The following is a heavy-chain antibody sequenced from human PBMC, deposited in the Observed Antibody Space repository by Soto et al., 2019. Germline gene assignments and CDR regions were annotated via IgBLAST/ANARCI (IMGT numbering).Heavy chain of an antibody. Sequence: SETLSLTCAVYGGSFSGYYWSWIRQPPGKGLEWIGEINHSGSTNYNPSLKSRVTISVDTSKNQFSLKLSSVTAADTAVYSCARDSDLAERYCRSTSCDPAEYFDHWGQGTLVTVSS. D-gene: IGHD2-2*01. V-gene: IGHV4-34*01. CDR3: ARDSDLAERYCRSTSCDPAEYFDH. J-gene: IGHJ1*01. CDR2: INHSGST. CDR1: GGSFSGYY.